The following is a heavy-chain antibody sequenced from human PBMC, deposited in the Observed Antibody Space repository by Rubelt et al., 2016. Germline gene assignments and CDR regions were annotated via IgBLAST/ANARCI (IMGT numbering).Heavy chain of an antibody. CDR1: GYTFTSSD. CDR2: MNPHTGNT. D-gene: IGHD5/OR15-5a*01. Sequence: ASVKVSCRASGYTFTSSDINWVRQATGQRLEWMGWMNPHTGNTGYAQKFQGRVTMTSSTSINTAYMELSSLTSEDTAVYYCARRLGTAEERSVRFDPWGQGTLVTVSS. CDR3: ARRLGTAEERSVRFDP. V-gene: IGHV1-8*01. J-gene: IGHJ5*02.